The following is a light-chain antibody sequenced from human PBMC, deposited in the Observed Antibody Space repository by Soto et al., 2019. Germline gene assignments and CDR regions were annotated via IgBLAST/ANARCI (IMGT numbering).Light chain of an antibody. Sequence: EIVLTQSPATLSLSPGERATLSCRASQSVSSYLAWYQQKPGQAPRLLIYDASNRAAGIPGMFGGRWCGADFTLTSSRQEAEDFAVYYCQQRSNWPLFGGGTKVEIK. J-gene: IGKJ4*01. CDR2: DAS. V-gene: IGKV3-11*01. CDR1: QSVSSY. CDR3: QQRSNWPL.